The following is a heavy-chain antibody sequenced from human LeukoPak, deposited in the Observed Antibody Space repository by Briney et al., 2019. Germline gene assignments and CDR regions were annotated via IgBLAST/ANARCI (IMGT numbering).Heavy chain of an antibody. CDR1: GGSISSSNW. V-gene: IGHV4-4*02. J-gene: IGHJ5*02. D-gene: IGHD3-10*01. CDR2: IYHSGST. Sequence: PSETLSLTCAVSGGSISSSNWWSWVRQPPGKGLEWIGEIYHSGSTNYNPSLKSRVTISVDKSKNQFSLNLSSVTAADTAVYYCARDSGTTGEVKFDPWGQGTLVTVSS. CDR3: ARDSGTTGEVKFDP.